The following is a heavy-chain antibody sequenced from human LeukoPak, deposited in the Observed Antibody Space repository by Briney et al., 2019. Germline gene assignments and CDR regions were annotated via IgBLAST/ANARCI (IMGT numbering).Heavy chain of an antibody. V-gene: IGHV3-7*02. Sequence: PGGSLRLSCVASGFTFSFYWMGWVRQAPGKGLEWVANIKQDGSEKYYVDSARGRFTISRDNAKNSLYLQMNSLRAEDTAVCYCARSLLGYGAFDIWGQGTMVTVSS. J-gene: IGHJ3*02. CDR2: IKQDGSEK. D-gene: IGHD7-27*01. CDR3: ARSLLGYGAFDI. CDR1: GFTFSFYW.